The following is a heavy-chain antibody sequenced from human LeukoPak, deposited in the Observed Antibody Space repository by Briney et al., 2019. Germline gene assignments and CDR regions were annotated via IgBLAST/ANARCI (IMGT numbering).Heavy chain of an antibody. CDR2: ISGSGGST. Sequence: GGSLRLSCAASGFTFSSYAMSWVRQAPGKGLEWVSAISGSGGSTYYADSVKGRFTISRDNSKNTLYLQMNSLRAEDTAVYYCAKDRERVAVAGTTPVDYWGQGTLVTVSS. CDR1: GFTFSSYA. J-gene: IGHJ4*02. V-gene: IGHV3-23*01. D-gene: IGHD6-19*01. CDR3: AKDRERVAVAGTTPVDY.